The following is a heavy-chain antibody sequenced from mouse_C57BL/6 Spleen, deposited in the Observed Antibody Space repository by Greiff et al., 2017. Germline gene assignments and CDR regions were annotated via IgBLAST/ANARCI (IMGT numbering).Heavy chain of an antibody. D-gene: IGHD2-4*01. V-gene: IGHV1-50*01. CDR3: ARDDYGLYYFDY. Sequence: QVQLQQPGAELVKPGASVKLSCTASGYTFTSYWMQWVKQRPGQGLEWIGEIDPSDSYTNYNQKFKGKATLTVDTSSSTAYMQLSSLTSEDSAVYYCARDDYGLYYFDYWGQGTTLTVSS. CDR2: IDPSDSYT. J-gene: IGHJ2*01. CDR1: GYTFTSYW.